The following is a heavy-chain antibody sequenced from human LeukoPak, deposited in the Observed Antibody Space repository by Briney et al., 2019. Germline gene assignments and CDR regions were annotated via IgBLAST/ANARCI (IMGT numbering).Heavy chain of an antibody. D-gene: IGHD2-2*01. Sequence: SVKVSCKASGGTFSSYAISWVRQAPGQGLEWMGGIIPIFGTTNYAQKFQGRVTITTDESTSTAYMELSSLRSEDTAVYYCARSVVVPAAPYWYFDLWGRGTLVTVSS. CDR2: IIPIFGTT. V-gene: IGHV1-69*05. J-gene: IGHJ2*01. CDR1: GGTFSSYA. CDR3: ARSVVVPAAPYWYFDL.